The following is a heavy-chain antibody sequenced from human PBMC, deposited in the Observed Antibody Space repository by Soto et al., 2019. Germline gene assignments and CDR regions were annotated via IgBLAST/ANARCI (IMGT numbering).Heavy chain of an antibody. V-gene: IGHV3-30*18. CDR3: AKDCCGGGTFYSYGMDV. Sequence: GGSLRLSCTASGFTFRNYGIHWVRQAPGKGLEWVALISYDGSNKFYADSVKGRFTISRDNSKNTLYLQMNSLRPEDTAVYYCAKDCCGGGTFYSYGMDVWGQGTTVTVSS. CDR1: GFTFRNYG. CDR2: ISYDGSNK. J-gene: IGHJ6*02. D-gene: IGHD2-21*01.